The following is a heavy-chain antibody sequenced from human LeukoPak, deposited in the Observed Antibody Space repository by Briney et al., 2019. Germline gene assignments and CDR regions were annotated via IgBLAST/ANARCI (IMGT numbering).Heavy chain of an antibody. CDR3: AKGNSSSRPYYFDY. CDR2: ITGSGGST. Sequence: PGGSLRLSCAASGFTFSSYAMSWVRQAPGKGLEWVSAITGSGGSTYHADSVRGRFTISRDNSKETLYLQMDSLRVEDTAVYYCAKGNSSSRPYYFDYWGQGTLVTVSS. V-gene: IGHV3-23*01. D-gene: IGHD6-6*01. J-gene: IGHJ4*02. CDR1: GFTFSSYA.